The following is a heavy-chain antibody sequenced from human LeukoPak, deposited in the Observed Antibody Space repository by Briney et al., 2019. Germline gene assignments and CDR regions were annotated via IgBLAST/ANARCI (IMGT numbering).Heavy chain of an antibody. CDR1: GFAFSTYA. J-gene: IGHJ4*02. D-gene: IGHD6-19*01. V-gene: IGHV3-23*01. CDR2: LSASGGST. CDR3: AKDLGWYFDY. Sequence: GGSLRLSCAASGFAFSTYAMSWVRQAPGKGLEWVSALSASGGSTYYADSVKGRFTISRDNSKNTLYLRMNSLRAEDTAVYYCAKDLGWYFDYWGQGILVTVSS.